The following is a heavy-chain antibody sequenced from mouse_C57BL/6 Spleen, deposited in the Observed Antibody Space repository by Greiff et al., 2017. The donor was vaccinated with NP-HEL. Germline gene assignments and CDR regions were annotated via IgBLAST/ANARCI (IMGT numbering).Heavy chain of an antibody. Sequence: VQVVESGPELVRPGVSVKISCKGSGYTFTDYAMHWVKQSHAKSLEWIGVISTYYGDASYNQKFKDKATMTVDKSSSTAYMELARLTSEDSAVYYCARLTGTGYYYAMDYWGQGTSVTVSS. J-gene: IGHJ4*01. D-gene: IGHD4-1*01. CDR3: ARLTGTGYYYAMDY. CDR1: GYTFTDYA. CDR2: ISTYYGDA. V-gene: IGHV1-67*01.